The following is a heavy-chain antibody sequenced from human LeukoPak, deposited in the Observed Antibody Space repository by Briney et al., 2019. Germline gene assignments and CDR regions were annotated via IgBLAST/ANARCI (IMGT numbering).Heavy chain of an antibody. CDR3: ARRLAAAGTTHPGEFDY. V-gene: IGHV1-8*01. Sequence: GASVKVSCKASGYTFTSYDINWVRQATGQGLEWMGWMNPNSGNTGYAQKFQGRVTMTRNTSISTAYMELSRLRSDDTAVYYCARRLAAAGTTHPGEFDYWGQGTLVTVSS. CDR2: MNPNSGNT. J-gene: IGHJ4*02. D-gene: IGHD6-13*01. CDR1: GYTFTSYD.